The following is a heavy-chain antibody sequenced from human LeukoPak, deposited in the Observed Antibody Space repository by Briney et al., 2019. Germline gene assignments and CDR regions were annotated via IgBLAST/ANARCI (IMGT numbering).Heavy chain of an antibody. D-gene: IGHD2-15*01. J-gene: IGHJ4*02. CDR3: ARAKTVVVVAATRSPLDY. CDR2: ISYDGSNK. Sequence: GGSLRLSCAASGFTFSSYAMSWVRQAPGKGLEWVAVISYDGSNKYYADSVKGRFTISRDNSKNTLYLQMNSLRAEDTAVYYCARAKTVVVVAATRSPLDYWGQGTLVTVSS. CDR1: GFTFSSYA. V-gene: IGHV3-30-3*01.